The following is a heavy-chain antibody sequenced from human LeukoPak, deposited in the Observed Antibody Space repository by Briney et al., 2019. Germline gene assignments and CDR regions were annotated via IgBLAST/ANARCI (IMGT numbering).Heavy chain of an antibody. Sequence: SETLSLTCAVSGGSISSSNWWSWVRQPPGKGLEWIGEIYHSGSTNYNPSLKSRVTISVDKSKNQFSLKLSSVTAADTAVYYCARAKVDYYYYMDVWGKGTTVTVSS. D-gene: IGHD4-23*01. V-gene: IGHV4-4*02. J-gene: IGHJ6*03. CDR2: IYHSGST. CDR1: GGSISSSNW. CDR3: ARAKVDYYYYMDV.